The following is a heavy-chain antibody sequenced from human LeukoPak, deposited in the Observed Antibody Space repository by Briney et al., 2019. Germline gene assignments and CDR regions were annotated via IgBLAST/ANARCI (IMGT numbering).Heavy chain of an antibody. Sequence: GGTLRLSCAASGFTFSSYAMSWVRQAPGKGLEWVSAISGSGGSTFYEDSVKGRFTISRDNSKNTLYLQMNSLRAEDTAVYYCAKFVTGYSIVDAFDIWGQGTMVTVSS. V-gene: IGHV3-23*01. D-gene: IGHD3-9*01. J-gene: IGHJ3*02. CDR3: AKFVTGYSIVDAFDI. CDR1: GFTFSSYA. CDR2: ISGSGGST.